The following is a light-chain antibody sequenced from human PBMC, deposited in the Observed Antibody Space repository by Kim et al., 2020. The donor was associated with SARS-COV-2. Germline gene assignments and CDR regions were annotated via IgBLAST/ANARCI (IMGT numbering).Light chain of an antibody. CDR2: VAT. Sequence: SEAVGDRVTSTCRASQSIGYHLNWYQQKPGKAHNLLIYVATRLHSGVPSRFSGSGAGTDFTLTISGLQPGDYAVYFCQQTFTATYTFGQGTKLEI. V-gene: IGKV1-39*01. J-gene: IGKJ2*01. CDR1: QSIGYH. CDR3: QQTFTATYT.